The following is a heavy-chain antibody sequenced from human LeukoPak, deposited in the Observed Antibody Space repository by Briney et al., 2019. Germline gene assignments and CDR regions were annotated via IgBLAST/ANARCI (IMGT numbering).Heavy chain of an antibody. J-gene: IGHJ6*02. D-gene: IGHD3-3*01. CDR2: MNPNSGNT. V-gene: IGHV1-8*01. CDR3: ARANYDFWSGYFLPSYYYYGMDV. Sequence: ASVKVSCKASGYTFTSYDINWVRQATGQGLEWMGWMNPNSGNTGYAQKFQGRVTMTRNTSISTAYMELSSLRSEDTAVYYCARANYDFWSGYFLPSYYYYGMDVWGQGTTVTVSS. CDR1: GYTFTSYD.